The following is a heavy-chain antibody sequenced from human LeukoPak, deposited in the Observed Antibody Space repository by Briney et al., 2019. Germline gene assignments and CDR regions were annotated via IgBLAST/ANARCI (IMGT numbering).Heavy chain of an antibody. V-gene: IGHV3-9*01. J-gene: IGHJ6*02. Sequence: GGSLRLSCAASGFTFDDYAMFWVRQVPGEGLEWVSGISWDSRNIGYAASVKGRFTTSRDNGKKSVYLQINSLRAEDTALYYCVRGNRDSSGFYFYYGMDVWGQGTTVTVSS. CDR3: VRGNRDSSGFYFYYGMDV. CDR1: GFTFDDYA. CDR2: ISWDSRNI. D-gene: IGHD6-19*01.